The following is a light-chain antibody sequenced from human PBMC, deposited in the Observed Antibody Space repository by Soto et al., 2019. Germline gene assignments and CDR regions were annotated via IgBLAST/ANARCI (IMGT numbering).Light chain of an antibody. CDR3: IQHNSYPLT. J-gene: IGKJ5*01. V-gene: IGKV3-15*01. Sequence: DIRMTQSPATLSVSPGERATLSCRASQSVSSNLAWYQQKPGQAPRLLIYAVSTRATGIPARFSGSGSGTEFTLTINSLQPEDFGTYYCIQHNSYPLTFGQGTRLEIK. CDR2: AVS. CDR1: QSVSSN.